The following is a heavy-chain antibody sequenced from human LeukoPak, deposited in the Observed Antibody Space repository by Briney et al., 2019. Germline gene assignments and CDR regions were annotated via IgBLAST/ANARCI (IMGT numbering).Heavy chain of an antibody. J-gene: IGHJ4*02. CDR1: GGSISSGSYY. CDR2: IYTSGST. V-gene: IGHV4-61*02. D-gene: IGHD1-26*01. Sequence: SETLSLTCTVSGGSISSGSYYWSWIRQPAGKGLEWIGRIYTSGSTNYNPSLKSRVTISVDTSKNQFSLKLSSVTAADTAVYYCARERSGSYTDYWGQGTLGTVSS. CDR3: ARERSGSYTDY.